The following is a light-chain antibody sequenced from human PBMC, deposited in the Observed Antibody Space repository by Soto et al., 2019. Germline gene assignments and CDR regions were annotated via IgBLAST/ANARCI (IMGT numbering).Light chain of an antibody. CDR2: KVT. Sequence: QSTLTQPASVSGSPGQSITISCTGSSSDVGGYNYVSWYQHHPGKAPKLMIYKVTDRPSGVSGRFSSSKSGNTASLTISGLQAEDEGHYYCGSYTITNTVVFGGGTKLTVL. V-gene: IGLV2-14*01. CDR1: SSDVGGYNY. J-gene: IGLJ2*01. CDR3: GSYTITNTVV.